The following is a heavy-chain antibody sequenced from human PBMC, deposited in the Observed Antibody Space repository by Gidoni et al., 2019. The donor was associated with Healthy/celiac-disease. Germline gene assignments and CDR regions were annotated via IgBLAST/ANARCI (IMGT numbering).Heavy chain of an antibody. CDR1: GGSISSYY. CDR3: ARLGSSSGNY. CDR2: IYYSGST. D-gene: IGHD6-13*01. V-gene: IGHV4-59*08. J-gene: IGHJ4*02. Sequence: QVQLQESGPGLVKPSETLSLTCTVSGGSISSYYWSWIRQPPGKGLEWIGYIYYSGSTNYNPSLKSRVTISVDTYKNQFSLKLSSVTAADTAVYYCARLGSSSGNYWGQGTLVTVSS.